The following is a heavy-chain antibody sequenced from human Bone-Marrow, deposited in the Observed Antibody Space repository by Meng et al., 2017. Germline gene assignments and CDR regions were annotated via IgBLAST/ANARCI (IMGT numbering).Heavy chain of an antibody. CDR3: ARDEDISAAGKLFGDY. CDR2: INPKSGDT. J-gene: IGHJ4*02. CDR1: GSHFPDYY. V-gene: IGHV1-2*06. Sequence: QVQVGQPGAEVKKPGASWKVSCKPSGSHFPDYYIHWGRRAPGQGLEWMGRINPKSGDTHYAQKFQTRVTMTGDTSISTAYMELSGLRSDDTAMYYCARDEDISAAGKLFGDYWGQGTLVTVSS. D-gene: IGHD6-25*01.